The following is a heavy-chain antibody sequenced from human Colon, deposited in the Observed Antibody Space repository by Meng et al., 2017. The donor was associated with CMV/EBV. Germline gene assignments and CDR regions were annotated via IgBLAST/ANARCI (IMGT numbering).Heavy chain of an antibody. J-gene: IGHJ4*02. CDR3: ARAAPSGSYDF. D-gene: IGHD1-26*01. CDR2: INRDGSTT. V-gene: IGHV3-74*01. CDR1: GFTFGDYW. Sequence: CAAAGFTFGDYWIHWVRQTPGKGLVWVSRINRDGSTTNYADSVKGRFTVSRDNAKDTLYLQMNSLRAEDTAVYYCARAAPSGSYDFWGQGTLVTVSS.